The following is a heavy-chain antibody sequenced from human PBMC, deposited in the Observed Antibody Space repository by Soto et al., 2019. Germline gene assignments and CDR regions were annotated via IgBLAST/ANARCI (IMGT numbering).Heavy chain of an antibody. V-gene: IGHV1-18*01. D-gene: IGHD3-10*01. CDR1: GYTFTSYG. CDR2: ISAYNGNT. CDR3: ARDRLALVRGNWFDP. J-gene: IGHJ5*02. Sequence: QVQLVQSGAEVKKPGASVKVSCKASGYTFTSYGISWVRQAPGQGLEWMGWISAYNGNTNYAQKLQGRVTMTTDTSTSTAYMELRSMRSTDTAVYYCARDRLALVRGNWFDPWGQGTLVTVSS.